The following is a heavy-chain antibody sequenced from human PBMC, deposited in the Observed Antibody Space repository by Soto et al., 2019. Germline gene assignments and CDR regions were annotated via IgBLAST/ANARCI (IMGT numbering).Heavy chain of an antibody. Sequence: QVQLQESGPGLVKPSETLSLTCTVSGGSINGYYWTWLRQSPTNGQEWIGYFHFSGSTKYNPSLESRLTISADTSKNQISLTLSSVTAADTAVYYCARASGYSYGYDDFFDNWGQGTLANVSS. J-gene: IGHJ4*01. CDR1: GGSINGYY. V-gene: IGHV4-59*01. D-gene: IGHD5-18*01. CDR2: FHFSGST. CDR3: ARASGYSYGYDDFFDN.